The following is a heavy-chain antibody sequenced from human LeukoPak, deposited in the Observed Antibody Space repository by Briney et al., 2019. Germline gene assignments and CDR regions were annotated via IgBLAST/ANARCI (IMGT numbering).Heavy chain of an antibody. D-gene: IGHD6-6*01. CDR3: ATAAHEYSSSSGDY. V-gene: IGHV1-69-2*01. J-gene: IGHJ4*02. CDR1: GYTFTDYY. CDR2: VDPEDGET. Sequence: GASVKISCKASGYTFTDYYMHWVQQAPGKGLEWMGRVDPEDGETIYAEKFQGRVTITADTSTDTAYMELSSLRSEDTAVYYCATAAHEYSSSSGDYWGQGTLVTVSS.